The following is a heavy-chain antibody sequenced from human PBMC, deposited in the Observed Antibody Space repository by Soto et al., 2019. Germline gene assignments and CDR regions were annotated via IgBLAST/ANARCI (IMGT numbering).Heavy chain of an antibody. V-gene: IGHV3-30*04. CDR3: AKGSGSYLGPYYYYYYGMDV. Sequence: PGGSLSLSCAASGFTFSSYAMHWVRPAPGKGLEWVAVISYDGSNKYYADSVKGRFTISRDNSKNTLYLQMNSLRAEDTAVYYCAKGSGSYLGPYYYYYYGMDVWGQGTTVTVSS. CDR1: GFTFSSYA. CDR2: ISYDGSNK. J-gene: IGHJ6*02. D-gene: IGHD3-10*01.